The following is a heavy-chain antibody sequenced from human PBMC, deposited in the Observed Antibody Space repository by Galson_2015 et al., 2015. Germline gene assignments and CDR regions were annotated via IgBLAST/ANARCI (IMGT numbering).Heavy chain of an antibody. J-gene: IGHJ4*02. CDR1: GFTFSSYA. D-gene: IGHD2-21*02. Sequence: SLRLSCAASGFTFSSYAMNWVRQGPGKGLEWVSDISGSGTITYYADSVKRWFTISRDNSKNMLHQQMNILRAEDTALYYCAKDGGRVVTAGFDCCGQGTLVTVSS. CDR3: AKDGGRVVTAGFDC. CDR2: ISGSGTIT. V-gene: IGHV3-23*01.